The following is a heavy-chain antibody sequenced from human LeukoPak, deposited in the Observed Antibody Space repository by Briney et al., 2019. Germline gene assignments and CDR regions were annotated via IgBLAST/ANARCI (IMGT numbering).Heavy chain of an antibody. CDR2: ITQDGSGK. CDR1: GFTFSNYW. Sequence: AGGSLRLSCAASGFTFSNYWMSWVRQAAGKGLEWVATITQDGSGKYYVDSVKGRFTISRDNAKNSLYLQMNSLRAEDTAVYYCARRNYYDGHYYFDYWGEGTLVTVSS. CDR3: ARRNYYDGHYYFDY. V-gene: IGHV3-7*05. J-gene: IGHJ4*02. D-gene: IGHD3-22*01.